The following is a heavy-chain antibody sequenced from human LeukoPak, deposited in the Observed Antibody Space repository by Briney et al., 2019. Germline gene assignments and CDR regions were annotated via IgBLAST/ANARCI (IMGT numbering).Heavy chain of an antibody. CDR2: ISGGGGST. CDR3: AKAPMVRSHYYGMDV. D-gene: IGHD3-10*01. V-gene: IGHV3-23*01. CDR1: GFTFSSYA. Sequence: GGSLRLSCAASGFTFSSYAMSWVRQAPGKGLECVSAISGGGGSTYYADSVKGRFTISRDNSKNTLYLQMNSLRAEDTAVYYCAKAPMVRSHYYGMDVWGQGTMVTVSS. J-gene: IGHJ6*02.